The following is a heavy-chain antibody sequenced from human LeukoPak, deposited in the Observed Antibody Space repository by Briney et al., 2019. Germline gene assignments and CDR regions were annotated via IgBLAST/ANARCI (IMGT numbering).Heavy chain of an antibody. CDR1: GGSISSYY. J-gene: IGHJ2*01. D-gene: IGHD5-12*01. Sequence: ASETLSLTCTVSGGSISSYYWSWIRQPPGKGLEWIGSIYYSGSTYYNPSLKSRVTISVDTSKNQFSLKLSSVTAADTAVYYCARNSITFDLWGRGTLVTVSS. CDR3: ARNSITFDL. V-gene: IGHV4-59*12. CDR2: IYYSGST.